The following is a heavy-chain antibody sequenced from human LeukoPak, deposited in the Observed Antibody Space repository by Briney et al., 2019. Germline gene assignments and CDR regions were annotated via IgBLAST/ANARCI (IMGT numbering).Heavy chain of an antibody. J-gene: IGHJ5*02. V-gene: IGHV4-59*08. CDR1: GGSISNYY. Sequence: SETLSLTCTVSGGSISNYYWSWIRQPPGKGLEWIGYIYYSGSTNSNPSLKSRVTISVDTSKNQFSLKLSSVTAADTAVYYCARHLGGYDILTGYYFSWFDPWGQGTLVTVSS. CDR3: ARHLGGYDILTGYYFSWFDP. CDR2: IYYSGST. D-gene: IGHD3-9*01.